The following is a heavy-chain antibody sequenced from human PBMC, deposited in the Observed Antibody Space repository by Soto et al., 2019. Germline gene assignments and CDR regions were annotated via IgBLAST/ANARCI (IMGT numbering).Heavy chain of an antibody. D-gene: IGHD3-9*01. Sequence: GGSLRLSCAASGFTFSSYAMSWVRQAPGKGLEWVSAISGSGGSTYYADSVKGRFTISRDNSKNTLYLQMNSLRAEDTAVYYCAKVPRYYDILTGYYDNGYFDYWGQGTLVTVSS. CDR1: GFTFSSYA. J-gene: IGHJ4*02. V-gene: IGHV3-23*01. CDR3: AKVPRYYDILTGYYDNGYFDY. CDR2: ISGSGGST.